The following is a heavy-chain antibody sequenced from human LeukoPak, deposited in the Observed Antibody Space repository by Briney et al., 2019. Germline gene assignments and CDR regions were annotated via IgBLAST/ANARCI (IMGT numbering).Heavy chain of an antibody. D-gene: IGHD1-14*01. CDR1: GFTFSSYA. CDR3: AKKGSLVSPGNYFDY. V-gene: IGHV3-23*05. CDR2: LDESGSAT. J-gene: IGHJ4*02. Sequence: GGSLRLSCAASGFTFSSYAMGWVRQAPGQGLEWVSSLDESGSATYYADSVKGRFTISRDNSKNTLYLQMDSLRAEDTAVYYCAKKGSLVSPGNYFDYWGQGTLVTVSS.